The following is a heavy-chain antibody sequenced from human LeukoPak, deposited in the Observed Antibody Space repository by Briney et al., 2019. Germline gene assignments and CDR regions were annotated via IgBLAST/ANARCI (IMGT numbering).Heavy chain of an antibody. V-gene: IGHV3-30*18. CDR1: GFTFSSYG. J-gene: IGHJ4*02. CDR2: ISFDGSNK. CDR3: AKDEIGAVAGLLDY. D-gene: IGHD6-19*01. Sequence: TGGSLRLSCAASGFTFSSYGMYWVRQAPGKGLEWVAVISFDGSNKYYADSVRGRFTVSRDNSKDTLYLQMNSLRAEDTAVYYCAKDEIGAVAGLLDYWGQGILVTVSS.